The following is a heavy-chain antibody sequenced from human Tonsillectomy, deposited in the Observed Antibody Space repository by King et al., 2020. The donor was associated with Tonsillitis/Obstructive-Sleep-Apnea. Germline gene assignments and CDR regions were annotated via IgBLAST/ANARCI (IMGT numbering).Heavy chain of an antibody. V-gene: IGHV3-11*05. D-gene: IGHD2-21*01. CDR3: ASAYCGGDCPPDY. J-gene: IGHJ4*02. Sequence: VQLVESGGGLVKPGGSLRLSCAASVFTFSDYYMSWIRQAPGKGLEWVSYISSSSSYTNYADSVKVRFTISRDNAKNSLYLQMNSLRAEDTAVYYCASAYCGGDCPPDYWGQGTLVTVSS. CDR2: ISSSSSYT. CDR1: VFTFSDYY.